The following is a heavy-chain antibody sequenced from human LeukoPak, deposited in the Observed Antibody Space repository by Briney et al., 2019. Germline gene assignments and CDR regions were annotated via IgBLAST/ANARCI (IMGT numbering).Heavy chain of an antibody. CDR1: GFTFSSYS. Sequence: GGSLRLSCAASGFTFSSYSMNWVRQAPGKGLEWVSSISSSSSYIYYADSVKGRFTISRDNAKNSLYLQMNSLRAEDTAVYYCARDAYCSSTSCYGFYYYYYYMDVWGEGTTVTIFS. D-gene: IGHD2-2*01. J-gene: IGHJ6*03. CDR3: ARDAYCSSTSCYGFYYYYYYMDV. CDR2: ISSSSSYI. V-gene: IGHV3-21*01.